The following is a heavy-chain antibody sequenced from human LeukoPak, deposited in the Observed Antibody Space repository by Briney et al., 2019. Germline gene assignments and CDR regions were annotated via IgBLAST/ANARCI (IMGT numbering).Heavy chain of an antibody. V-gene: IGHV3-33*01. CDR2: IWYDGSNK. CDR3: ARDIDGSGPEY. CDR1: GFTFSSHG. D-gene: IGHD3-10*01. J-gene: IGHJ4*02. Sequence: PGRSLRLSCAASGFTFSSHGMHRVRQAPGKGLEWVAVIWYDGSNKFYADSVKGRFTISRDNSKNTLYMQMDSLRAEDTAVYYCARDIDGSGPEYWGQGTLVTVSS.